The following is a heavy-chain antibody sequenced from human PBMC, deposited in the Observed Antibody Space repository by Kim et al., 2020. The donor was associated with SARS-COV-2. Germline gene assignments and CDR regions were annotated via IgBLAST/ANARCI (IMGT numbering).Heavy chain of an antibody. Sequence: SETLSLTCTVSGGSISRSAYYWGWIRRPPGQGLEWIASIYSSGKTQYNPSFKSRAVITVDTSNNQLSLSQDSVTAADTAVYFCARAPKNWPFDYWGQGTL. V-gene: IGHV4-39*07. CDR1: GGSISRSAYY. D-gene: IGHD1-1*01. CDR2: IYSSGKT. CDR3: ARAPKNWPFDY. J-gene: IGHJ4*02.